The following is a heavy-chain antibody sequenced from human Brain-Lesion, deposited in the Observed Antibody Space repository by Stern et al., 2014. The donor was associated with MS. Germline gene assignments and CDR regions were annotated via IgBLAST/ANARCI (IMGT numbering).Heavy chain of an antibody. Sequence: VQLQESGPGLVKPSETLSLTCTVAGGSVSSTSYAWAWIRQPPGKGLGWIGTIYYSGNTYYSPSLKSRLTISLDTSQHQFSLQLSLVTAADTAVYYCAGEEDIRYCSGGSCTGNWFDPWGQGTLVTVSS. D-gene: IGHD2-15*01. CDR3: AGEEDIRYCSGGSCTGNWFDP. V-gene: IGHV4-39*01. CDR1: GGSVSSTSYA. J-gene: IGHJ5*02. CDR2: IYYSGNT.